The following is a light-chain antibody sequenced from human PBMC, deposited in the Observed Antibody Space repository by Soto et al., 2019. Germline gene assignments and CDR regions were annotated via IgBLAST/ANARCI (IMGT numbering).Light chain of an antibody. CDR1: QAISSY. CDR3: QQYNRYSIT. J-gene: IGKJ5*01. V-gene: IGKV1-9*01. Sequence: DIQLTQAPSFLSASAGDRVSITCRASQAISSYLAWYQQKPGKAPKLLIYDASSLESGVPSRFSGSGSGTEFTLTISSLHPDDFATYYCQQYNRYSITFGQGTRLEIK. CDR2: DAS.